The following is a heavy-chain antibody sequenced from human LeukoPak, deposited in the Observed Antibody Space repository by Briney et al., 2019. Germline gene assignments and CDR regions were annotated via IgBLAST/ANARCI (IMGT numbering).Heavy chain of an antibody. CDR1: GGSISSGGYY. J-gene: IGHJ6*02. V-gene: IGHV4-31*03. CDR3: ARGDSSGWAYYYYYGMDV. CDR2: IYYSEST. Sequence: PSQTLSLTCTVSGGSISSGGYYWSWIRQHPGQGLEGIGYIYYSESTYYNPSLKSRLTISVDTSKNQFSLKLSSVTAADTAVYYCARGDSSGWAYYYYYGMDVWGQGTTVTVSS. D-gene: IGHD6-19*01.